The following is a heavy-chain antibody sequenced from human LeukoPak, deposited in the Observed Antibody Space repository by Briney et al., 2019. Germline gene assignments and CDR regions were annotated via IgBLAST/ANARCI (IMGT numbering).Heavy chain of an antibody. CDR1: GYTFTGYY. J-gene: IGHJ6*03. Sequence: ASVKVSCKASGYTFTGYYMHWVRQAPGQGLEWMGRINPNSGGTNYAQKFQGRVTMTRDTSISTAYMELSRLRSDDTAVYYCARDSARHITIFGVVIEGYMDVWGKGTTVTVSS. CDR3: ARDSARHITIFGVVIEGYMDV. D-gene: IGHD3-3*01. CDR2: INPNSGGT. V-gene: IGHV1-2*06.